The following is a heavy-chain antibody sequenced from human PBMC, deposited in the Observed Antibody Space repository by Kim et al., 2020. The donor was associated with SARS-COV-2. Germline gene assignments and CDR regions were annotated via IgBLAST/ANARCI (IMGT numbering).Heavy chain of an antibody. CDR2: ISSNGGST. CDR3: VKETRDGYKGVGMAFDI. J-gene: IGHJ3*02. Sequence: GGSLRLSCSASGFTFSSYAMHWVRQAPGKGLEYVSAISSNGGSTYYADSVKGRFTISRDNSKNTLYLQMSSLRAEDTAVYYCVKETRDGYKGVGMAFDIWGQGTMVTVSS. CDR1: GFTFSSYA. V-gene: IGHV3-64D*09. D-gene: IGHD5-12*01.